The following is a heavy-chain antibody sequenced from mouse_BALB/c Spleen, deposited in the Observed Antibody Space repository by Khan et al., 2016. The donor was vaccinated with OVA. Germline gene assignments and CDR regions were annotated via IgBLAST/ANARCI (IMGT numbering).Heavy chain of an antibody. Sequence: QVQLKQSGPELKKPGETVKISCKASGYTFTNYGMNWVKQAPGKGLKWMGWINTHTGEATYADDFKGRFAFSLETSASTAYLQINNLKNEDTATYFCARPPYFSYVMVYWGQGTSVTVSS. CDR1: GYTFTNYG. J-gene: IGHJ4*01. CDR3: ARPPYFSYVMVY. D-gene: IGHD2-10*01. V-gene: IGHV9-3-1*01. CDR2: INTHTGEA.